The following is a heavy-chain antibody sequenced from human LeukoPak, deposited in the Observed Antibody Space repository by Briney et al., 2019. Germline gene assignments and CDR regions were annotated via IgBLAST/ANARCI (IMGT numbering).Heavy chain of an antibody. CDR2: ISSSSSYI. CDR3: ARDLGDYVFDY. D-gene: IGHD4-17*01. V-gene: IGHV3-21*01. J-gene: IGHJ4*02. Sequence: GGSLRLSCAASGFTFSSYSMNWVRQAPGKGLEWVSSISSSSSYIYYADSVKGRFTISRDNAKNSLYLQMNSLRAEDTAVYSCARDLGDYVFDYWGQGTLVTVSS. CDR1: GFTFSSYS.